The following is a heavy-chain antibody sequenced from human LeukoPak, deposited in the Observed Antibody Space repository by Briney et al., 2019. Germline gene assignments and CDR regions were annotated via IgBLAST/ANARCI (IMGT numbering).Heavy chain of an antibody. V-gene: IGHV3-9*01. CDR3: AKDAYGSIGYDAFDV. Sequence: PGGSLRLSCAASGFTFDDYAIHWVRQTPGKGLEWVSGINWNSGSIAYVDSVKGRFTISRDNAKNSLYLQMNSLRAEDTALYYCAKDAYGSIGYDAFDVWGQGTMVTVSS. D-gene: IGHD3-10*01. CDR1: GFTFDDYA. CDR2: INWNSGSI. J-gene: IGHJ3*01.